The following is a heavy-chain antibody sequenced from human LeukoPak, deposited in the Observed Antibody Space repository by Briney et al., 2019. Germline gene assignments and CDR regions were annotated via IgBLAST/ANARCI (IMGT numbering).Heavy chain of an antibody. J-gene: IGHJ6*02. CDR3: ASWSSGYITSGKYYGMDV. D-gene: IGHD3-22*01. CDR1: GYTFTSYG. CDR2: ISAYNGNT. Sequence: GASVKVSCKASGYTFTSYGISWVRQAPGQGLEWMGWISAYNGNTNYAQKFQGRVTMTRDTSTSTVYMELSSLRSEDTAVYYCASWSSGYITSGKYYGMDVWGQGTTVTVSS. V-gene: IGHV1-18*01.